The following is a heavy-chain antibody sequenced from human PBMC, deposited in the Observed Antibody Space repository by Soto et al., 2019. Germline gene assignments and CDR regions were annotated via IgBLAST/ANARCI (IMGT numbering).Heavy chain of an antibody. D-gene: IGHD6-6*01. CDR1: GGTFSSYA. CDR3: ARDSKRQLVIGWFDP. CDR2: IIPIFGTA. Sequence: SVKVSCKASGGTFSSYAISWVRQAPGQGLEWMGGIIPIFGTANYAQKFQGRVTITADKSTSTAYMELSSLRSEDTAVYYCARDSKRQLVIGWFDPWGQGTLVTVYS. V-gene: IGHV1-69*06. J-gene: IGHJ5*02.